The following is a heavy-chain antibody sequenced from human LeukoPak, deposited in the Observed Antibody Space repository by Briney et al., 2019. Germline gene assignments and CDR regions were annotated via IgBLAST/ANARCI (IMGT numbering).Heavy chain of an antibody. Sequence: GGSLRLSCAASGFTSSSYEMNWVRQAPGRGLEWVSYISSSGSTIYYADSVKGRFTISRDNAKNSLYLQMNSLRAEDTAVYYCAELGITMIGGVWGKGTTVTISS. CDR2: ISSSGSTI. CDR1: GFTSSSYE. D-gene: IGHD3-10*02. J-gene: IGHJ6*04. CDR3: AELGITMIGGV. V-gene: IGHV3-48*03.